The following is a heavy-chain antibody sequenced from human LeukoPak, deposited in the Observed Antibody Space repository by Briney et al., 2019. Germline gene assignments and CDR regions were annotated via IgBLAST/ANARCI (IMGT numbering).Heavy chain of an antibody. Sequence: GGSLRLSCAASGFTVSSNYMSWVRQAPGKGLEWVSVIYSGGSTYYADSVKGRSTISRHNSKNTLYLQMNSLRAEDTAVYYCARENYYDSSGYFFDPWGQGTLATVSS. D-gene: IGHD3-22*01. V-gene: IGHV3-53*04. CDR1: GFTVSSNY. CDR2: IYSGGST. J-gene: IGHJ5*02. CDR3: ARENYYDSSGYFFDP.